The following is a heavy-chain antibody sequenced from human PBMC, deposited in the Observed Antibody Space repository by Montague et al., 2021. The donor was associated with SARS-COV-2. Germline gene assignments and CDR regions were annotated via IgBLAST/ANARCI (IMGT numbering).Heavy chain of an antibody. J-gene: IGHJ5*02. CDR2: IYYTCST. D-gene: IGHD2-15*01. CDR1: GGSISSYY. V-gene: IGHV4-59*13. CDR3: AGIRMAATFDP. Sequence: SETLSLTCTVSGGSISSYYWNWIRQPPGPGLEWIGFIYYTCSTNYNPSLKSRVYMSVDTSKNQFSLRLNSVAAADTAVYYCAGIRMAATFDPWGQGALVTVSS.